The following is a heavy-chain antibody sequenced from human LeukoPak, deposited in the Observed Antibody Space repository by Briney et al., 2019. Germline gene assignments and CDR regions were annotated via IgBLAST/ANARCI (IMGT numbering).Heavy chain of an antibody. CDR3: ARAYSYATYYDFWSGYLPYYFDY. J-gene: IGHJ4*02. D-gene: IGHD3-3*01. CDR2: IYYSGST. Sequence: SETLSLTCTVSGGSISSSSYYWGWIRQPPGKGPKWIGSIYYSGSTYYNPSLKSRVTISVDTSKNQFSLKLSSVTAADTAVYYCARAYSYATYYDFWSGYLPYYFDYWGQGTLVTVSS. V-gene: IGHV4-39*07. CDR1: GGSISSSSYY.